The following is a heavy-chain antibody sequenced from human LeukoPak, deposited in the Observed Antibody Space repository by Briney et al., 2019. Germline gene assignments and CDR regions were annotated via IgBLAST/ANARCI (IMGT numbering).Heavy chain of an antibody. Sequence: SETLSLTCAVYGGSFSGYYWSWIRQPPGKGLEWIGEINHSGSTNYNPSLKSRVTISVDTSKNQFSLKLSSVTAADTAVYYCARVRKSIVAAGQRGREFDYWGQGTLVTVSS. J-gene: IGHJ4*02. V-gene: IGHV4-34*01. CDR2: INHSGST. CDR3: ARVRKSIVAAGQRGREFDY. CDR1: GGSFSGYY. D-gene: IGHD6-13*01.